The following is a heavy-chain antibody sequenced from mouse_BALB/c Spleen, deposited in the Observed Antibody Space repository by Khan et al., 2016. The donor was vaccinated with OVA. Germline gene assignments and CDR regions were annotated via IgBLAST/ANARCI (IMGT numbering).Heavy chain of an antibody. J-gene: IGHJ2*01. Sequence: VQLKESGPELVKPGASVKMSCKASGYTFTSYVMHWVKQKPGQGLEWIGYVNPYNAGSKYNEKFKGKATLTSDKSSSTAYMQLSSLTSEDSAVYYCARYFRYDVCYYFNYWGQGSTLTYSS. D-gene: IGHD2-14*01. CDR2: VNPYNAGS. CDR1: GYTFTSYV. CDR3: ARYFRYDVCYYFNY. V-gene: IGHV1S136*01.